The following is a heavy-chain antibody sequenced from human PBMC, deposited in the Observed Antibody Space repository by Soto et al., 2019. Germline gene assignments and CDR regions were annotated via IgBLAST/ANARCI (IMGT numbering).Heavy chain of an antibody. J-gene: IGHJ6*02. CDR2: IIPIFGTA. CDR3: ARESGYSYGGYRLGYYYYYGMDV. CDR1: GGTFSSYA. Sequence: SVKVSCKASGGTFSSYAISWVRQAPGQGLEWMGGIIPIFGTANYAQKFQGRVTITADESTSTAYMELSSLRSEDTAVYYCARESGYSYGGYRLGYYYYYGMDVWGQGTTVTVSS. V-gene: IGHV1-69*13. D-gene: IGHD5-18*01.